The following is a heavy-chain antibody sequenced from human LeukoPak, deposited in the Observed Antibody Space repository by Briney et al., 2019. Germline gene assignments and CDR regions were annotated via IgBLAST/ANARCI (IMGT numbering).Heavy chain of an antibody. D-gene: IGHD3-9*01. CDR2: ISYDGSNK. J-gene: IGHJ3*02. V-gene: IGHV3-30*18. Sequence: GGSLRLSCAASGFTFSSYGMHWVRQAPGKGLEWVAVISYDGSNKYYADSVKGRFTISRDNSKNTLYLQMNSLRAEDTAVYYCAKDLFSDILTGYPDAFDIWGQGTMVTVSS. CDR3: AKDLFSDILTGYPDAFDI. CDR1: GFTFSSYG.